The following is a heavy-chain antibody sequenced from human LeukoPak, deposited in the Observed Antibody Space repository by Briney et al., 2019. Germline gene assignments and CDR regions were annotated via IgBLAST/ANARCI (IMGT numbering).Heavy chain of an antibody. V-gene: IGHV3-21*01. CDR3: ATYDTSGRGSWYFDR. Sequence: GGSLRLSCAASGFTFSSYSMNWVRQAPGKGLEWVSSISSSSSYIYYADSVKGRFTISRDNAKNSLYLQMNSLRAEDTAVYYCATYDTSGRGSWYFDRWGRGTLVTVSS. CDR1: GFTFSSYS. J-gene: IGHJ2*01. D-gene: IGHD3-22*01. CDR2: ISSSSSYI.